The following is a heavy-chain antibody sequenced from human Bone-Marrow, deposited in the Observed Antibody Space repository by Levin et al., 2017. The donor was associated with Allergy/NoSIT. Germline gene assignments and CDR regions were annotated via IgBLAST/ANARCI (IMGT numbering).Heavy chain of an antibody. D-gene: IGHD2-21*02. Sequence: GESLKISCAASGFTFHNYRLNWVRQAPGKGLEWVSSISPGGSSKYYADSVKGRFTISRDNARNSLFLQMNSLRVEDTAVYYCARSTCGGDCYLAYWGQGILVTVSS. CDR2: ISPGGSSK. CDR1: GFTFHNYR. CDR3: ARSTCGGDCYLAY. V-gene: IGHV3-21*06. J-gene: IGHJ4*02.